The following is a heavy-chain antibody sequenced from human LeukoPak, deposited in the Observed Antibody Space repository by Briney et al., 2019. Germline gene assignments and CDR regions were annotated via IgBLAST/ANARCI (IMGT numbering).Heavy chain of an antibody. J-gene: IGHJ5*02. CDR3: ARGVRYQVWFDP. V-gene: IGHV4-34*01. D-gene: IGHD1-14*01. Sequence: SETLSFTCAVYGGSFSGYYWSWIRQPPGKGQEWIGEINHSGSTNYNPSLKSRVTISVDTSKNQFSLKPSSVTAADTAVYYCARGVRYQVWFDPWGQGTLVTVSS. CDR1: GGSFSGYY. CDR2: INHSGST.